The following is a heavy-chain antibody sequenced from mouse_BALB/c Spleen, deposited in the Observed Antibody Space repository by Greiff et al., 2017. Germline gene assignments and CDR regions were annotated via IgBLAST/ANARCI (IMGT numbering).Heavy chain of an antibody. V-gene: IGHV3-2*02. CDR3: ASHGYPFAY. CDR2: ISYSGST. J-gene: IGHJ3*01. D-gene: IGHD2-2*01. Sequence: EVKLVESGPGLVKPSQSLSLTCTVTGYSITSDYAWNWIRQFPGNKLEWMGYISYSGSTSYNPSLKSRISITRDTSKNQFFLQLNSVTTEDTATYYCASHGYPFAYWGQGTLVTVSA. CDR1: GYSITSDYA.